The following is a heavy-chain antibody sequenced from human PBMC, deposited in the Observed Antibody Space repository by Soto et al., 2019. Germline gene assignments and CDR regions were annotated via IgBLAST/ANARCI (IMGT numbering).Heavy chain of an antibody. J-gene: IGHJ4*02. CDR3: ATVHSTSRSFDY. Sequence: PGGSLRLSCAASGFTFSMSAMSWVRQAPGKGLEWVSTTGLNGRTTYYADSVKGRFTVSRDNSKNTLDLQMNSLRAKDTAVYYCATVHSTSRSFDYWGQGTLVTVSS. V-gene: IGHV3-23*01. CDR1: GFTFSMSA. D-gene: IGHD6-6*01. CDR2: TGLNGRTT.